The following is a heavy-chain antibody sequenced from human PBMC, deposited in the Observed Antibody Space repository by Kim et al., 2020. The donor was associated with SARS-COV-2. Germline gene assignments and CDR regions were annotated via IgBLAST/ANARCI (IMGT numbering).Heavy chain of an antibody. D-gene: IGHD3-22*01. Sequence: GGSLRLSCAASGFTFSSYAMSWVRQAPGKGLEWVSAISGSGGSTYYADSVKGRFTISRDNSKNTLYLQMNSLRAEDTAVYYCAKDKFPPLRYYDSSGPAGYWGQGTLVTVSS. J-gene: IGHJ4*02. CDR1: GFTFSSYA. CDR3: AKDKFPPLRYYDSSGPAGY. CDR2: ISGSGGST. V-gene: IGHV3-23*01.